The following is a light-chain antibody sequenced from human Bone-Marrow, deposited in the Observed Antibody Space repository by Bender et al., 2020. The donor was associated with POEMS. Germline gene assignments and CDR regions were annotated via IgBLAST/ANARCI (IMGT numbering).Light chain of an antibody. V-gene: IGLV1-44*01. CDR1: GSNIGGYP. CDR2: ADF. J-gene: IGLJ3*02. CDR3: VAWDASLNGWV. Sequence: QSALTQPASVSGSPGQSITISCSGSGSNIGGYPVNWYQQLPKTAPQLLIYADFQRPSGVPDRFSGSKSGTSASLAITGLQFDDEAIYFCVAWDASLNGWVFGGGTKLTVL.